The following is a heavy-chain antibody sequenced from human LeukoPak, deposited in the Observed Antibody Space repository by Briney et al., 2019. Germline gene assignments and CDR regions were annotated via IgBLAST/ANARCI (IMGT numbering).Heavy chain of an antibody. D-gene: IGHD6-13*01. CDR2: ISGNGVVT. CDR1: RFTFSSYA. Sequence: GGSLRLSCAASRFTFSSYAMSWVRQAPGKGLEWVSAISGNGVVTYYADSVKGRFTISRDNSKNTLYLQMNSLRAEDTAVYCCAKEGYGSTWNADFDYWGQGTLVIVSS. CDR3: AKEGYGSTWNADFDY. J-gene: IGHJ4*02. V-gene: IGHV3-23*01.